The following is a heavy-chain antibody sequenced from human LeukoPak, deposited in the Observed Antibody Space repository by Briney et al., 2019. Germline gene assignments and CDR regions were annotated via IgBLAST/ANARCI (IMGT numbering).Heavy chain of an antibody. D-gene: IGHD5-12*01. CDR2: ISAYNGNT. J-gene: IGHJ5*02. Sequence: ASVKVSCKASGYTFTSYGISWVRQAPGQGLEWMGWISAYNGNTNYAQKLQGRVTMTEDTSTDTAYMELSSLRSEDTAVYYCATPGYSGYDLYGNWFDPWGQGTLVTVSS. V-gene: IGHV1-18*01. CDR1: GYTFTSYG. CDR3: ATPGYSGYDLYGNWFDP.